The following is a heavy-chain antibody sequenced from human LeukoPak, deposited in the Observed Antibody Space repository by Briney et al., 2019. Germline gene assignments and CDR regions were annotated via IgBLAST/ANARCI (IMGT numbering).Heavy chain of an antibody. CDR3: ARGSLVRGLANNYYYYYYMDV. CDR1: GGTFSSYA. V-gene: IGHV1-69*05. Sequence: GSSVKVSCKASGGTFSSYAISWVRQAPGQGLEWMGGIIPIFGTANYAQKFQGRVTITTDESTSTAYMELSSLRSEDTAVYYCARGSLVRGLANNYYYYYYMDVWGKGTTVTVSS. CDR2: IIPIFGTA. D-gene: IGHD6-13*01. J-gene: IGHJ6*03.